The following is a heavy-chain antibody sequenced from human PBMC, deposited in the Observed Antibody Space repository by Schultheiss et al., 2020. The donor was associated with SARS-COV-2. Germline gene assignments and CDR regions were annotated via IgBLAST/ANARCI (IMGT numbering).Heavy chain of an antibody. J-gene: IGHJ2*01. CDR3: ARDRYDFWSGYVSYWYFDL. D-gene: IGHD3-3*01. Sequence: SVKVSCKASGGTFSSYAISWVRQAPGQGLEWMGGIIPIFGTANYAQKFQGRVTITADESTSTAYMELSSLRSEDTAVYYCARDRYDFWSGYVSYWYFDLWGLGTLVTVSS. CDR2: IIPIFGTA. CDR1: GGTFSSYA. V-gene: IGHV1-69*13.